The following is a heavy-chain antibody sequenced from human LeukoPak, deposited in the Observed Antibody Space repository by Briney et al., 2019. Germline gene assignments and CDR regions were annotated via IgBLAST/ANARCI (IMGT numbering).Heavy chain of an antibody. CDR1: GYTFTSYG. Sequence: GASVKVSCKASGYTFTSYGISWVRQAPGQGLEWMGWISAYNGNTNYAQKFQGRVTITRNTSISTAYMEVSSLRYEDTAVYYCARRAVDDSYYYYMDVWGKGTTVTVSS. CDR2: ISAYNGNT. J-gene: IGHJ6*03. D-gene: IGHD6-19*01. V-gene: IGHV1-18*01. CDR3: ARRAVDDSYYYYMDV.